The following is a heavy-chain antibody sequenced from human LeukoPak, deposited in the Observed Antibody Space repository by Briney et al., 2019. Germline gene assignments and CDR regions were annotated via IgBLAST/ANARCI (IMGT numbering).Heavy chain of an antibody. D-gene: IGHD3-10*01. J-gene: IGHJ4*02. CDR3: ARSYYYGSGSYFDY. Sequence: SQTLSLTCTVSGGSISSGGYYWTWIRQHPGKGLEWIGYIYYSGSTYYNPSLKSRVTISVDTSKNQFSLKLSSVTAADTAVYYCARSYYYGSGSYFDYWGQGTLVTVSS. CDR2: IYYSGST. CDR1: GGSISSGGYY. V-gene: IGHV4-31*03.